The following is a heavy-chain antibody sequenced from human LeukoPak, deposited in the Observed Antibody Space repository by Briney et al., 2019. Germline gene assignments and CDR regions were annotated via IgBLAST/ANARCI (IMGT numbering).Heavy chain of an antibody. Sequence: SVKVSCKASGGTFSSYAISWVRQAPGQGLEWMGGIIPIFGTANYAQKFQGRVTITADESTSTAYMELSSLRSEDTAMYYCARGWIAETTVVTPYNYWGQGTLVTVSS. CDR3: ARGWIAETTVVTPYNY. D-gene: IGHD4-23*01. V-gene: IGHV1-69*01. CDR1: GGTFSSYA. CDR2: IIPIFGTA. J-gene: IGHJ4*02.